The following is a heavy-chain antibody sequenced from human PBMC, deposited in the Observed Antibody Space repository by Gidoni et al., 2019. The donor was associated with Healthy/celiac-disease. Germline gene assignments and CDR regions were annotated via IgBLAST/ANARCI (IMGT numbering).Heavy chain of an antibody. CDR1: GFTFSSYS. V-gene: IGHV3-21*01. CDR2: ISSSSSYI. J-gene: IGHJ3*02. Sequence: EVQLVESGGGLVKPGGSLRLSCAASGFTFSSYSMNWVRQAPGKGLEWVSSISSSSSYIYYADSVKGRFTISRDNAKNSLYLQMNSLRAEDTAVYYCARDRSRRRDGYRDAFDIWGQGTMVTVSS. D-gene: IGHD5-12*01. CDR3: ARDRSRRRDGYRDAFDI.